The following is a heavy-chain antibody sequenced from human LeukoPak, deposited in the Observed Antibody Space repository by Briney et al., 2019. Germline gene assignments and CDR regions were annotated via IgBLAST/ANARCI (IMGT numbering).Heavy chain of an antibody. CDR3: ASGVHDSSGALGD. V-gene: IGHV1-69*05. D-gene: IGHD3-22*01. J-gene: IGHJ4*02. CDR2: IMPIFRTA. Sequence: SVKVSCKASGGTFSRYAISWVRQAPGQGLEWVGGIMPIFRTANYAQKFQGRVTVTTDESAGIVYMELSSLRSEDTAVYYCASGVHDSSGALGDWGQGTLVTVSS. CDR1: GGTFSRYA.